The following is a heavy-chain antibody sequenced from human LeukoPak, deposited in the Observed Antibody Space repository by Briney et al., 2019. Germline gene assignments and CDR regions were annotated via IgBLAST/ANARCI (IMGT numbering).Heavy chain of an antibody. CDR1: GFTVSSNY. Sequence: GGSLRLSCAASGFTVSSNYMSWVRQAPGKGLEWVSVIYSGGDTYYADSVKGRFTISRDNSKNTLYLQMNTLRAEDTAVHYCARASGYSGYDPFDYWGQGTLVTVSS. CDR3: ARASGYSGYDPFDY. V-gene: IGHV3-53*01. CDR2: IYSGGDT. D-gene: IGHD5-12*01. J-gene: IGHJ4*02.